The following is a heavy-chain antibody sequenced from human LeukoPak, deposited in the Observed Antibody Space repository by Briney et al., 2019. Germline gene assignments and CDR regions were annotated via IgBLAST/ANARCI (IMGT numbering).Heavy chain of an antibody. J-gene: IGHJ4*02. Sequence: PGGSLRLSCAASGFSFSRYWMHGVRQVPGKGLGGVSRINRDGRSTTYADSVKGRFTISRDNAKNTLYLQLNSLRAEDAAVYFCARDGVAAPDYWGQGTLVTVSS. D-gene: IGHD3-3*01. CDR1: GFSFSRYW. CDR3: ARDGVAAPDY. CDR2: INRDGRST. V-gene: IGHV3-74*01.